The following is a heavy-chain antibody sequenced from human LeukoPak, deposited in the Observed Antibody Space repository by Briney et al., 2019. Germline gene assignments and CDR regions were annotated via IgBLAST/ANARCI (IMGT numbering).Heavy chain of an antibody. V-gene: IGHV3-53*01. J-gene: IGHJ4*02. Sequence: GGSLRLSCAASGFTVSSNYMSWVRQAPGKGLEWVSVIYSGGSTYYADSVKGRFTISRDNSKNTLYLQMNSLKAEDTAVYYCAKATGYSYGYFYFDYWGQGTLVTVSS. CDR3: AKATGYSYGYFYFDY. CDR1: GFTVSSNY. CDR2: IYSGGST. D-gene: IGHD5-18*01.